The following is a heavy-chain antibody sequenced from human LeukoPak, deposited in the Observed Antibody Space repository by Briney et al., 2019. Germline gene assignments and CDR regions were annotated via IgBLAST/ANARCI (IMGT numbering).Heavy chain of an antibody. Sequence: NSSETLSLTCTVSGGSISSGGYYWSWIRQHPGKGLEWIGYIYYSGSTYYNPSLKSRVTISVDTSKNQFSLKVTSVTAADTAVYYCARDRRIDHPLRNYYFDYWGQGTLVAVSS. J-gene: IGHJ4*02. V-gene: IGHV4-31*03. D-gene: IGHD2-21*01. CDR3: ARDRRIDHPLRNYYFDY. CDR2: IYYSGST. CDR1: GGSISSGGYY.